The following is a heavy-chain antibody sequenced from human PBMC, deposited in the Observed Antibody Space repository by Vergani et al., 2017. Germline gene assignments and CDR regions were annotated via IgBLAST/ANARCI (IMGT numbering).Heavy chain of an antibody. D-gene: IGHD2-2*01. CDR2: IYYSGST. J-gene: IGHJ3*02. V-gene: IGHV4-59*01. Sequence: QVQLQESGPGLVKPSETLSLTCTVSGGSISSYYWSWIRQPPGKGLEWIGYIYYSGSTNYNPSLKSRVTISVDTSKNQFSLKLRSVTAADTAVYYCARRYCSSTSCYLGEVDAFDIWGQGTMVTVSS. CDR1: GGSISSYY. CDR3: ARRYCSSTSCYLGEVDAFDI.